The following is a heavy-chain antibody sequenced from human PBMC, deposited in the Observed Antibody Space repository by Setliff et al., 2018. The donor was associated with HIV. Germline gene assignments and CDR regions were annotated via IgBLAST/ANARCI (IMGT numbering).Heavy chain of an antibody. CDR3: TRLGPSDYCGGGNCYYDY. Sequence: GGSLRLSCAASGFTFSGSAMHWVRQASGKGLEWVGRIKSKTNNYATAYAASVKGRFTISRDDSKKTAYLQTNSLKTEDTAVYFCTRLGPSDYCGGGNCYYDYWGQGTLVTVSS. D-gene: IGHD2-15*01. CDR1: GFTFSGSA. CDR2: IKSKTNNYAT. V-gene: IGHV3-73*01. J-gene: IGHJ4*02.